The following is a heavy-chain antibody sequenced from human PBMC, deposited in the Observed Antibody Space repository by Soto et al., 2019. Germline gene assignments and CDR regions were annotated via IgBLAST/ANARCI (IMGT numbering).Heavy chain of an antibody. CDR2: IIPIFGTA. Sequence: SVKVSCKASGGTFSSYAISWVRQAPGQGLEWMGGIIPIFGTANYAQKFQGRVTITADESTSTAYMELSSLRSGDTAVYYCARDPPLGSSGWYDYWGQGTLVTVSS. D-gene: IGHD6-19*01. V-gene: IGHV1-69*13. J-gene: IGHJ4*02. CDR1: GGTFSSYA. CDR3: ARDPPLGSSGWYDY.